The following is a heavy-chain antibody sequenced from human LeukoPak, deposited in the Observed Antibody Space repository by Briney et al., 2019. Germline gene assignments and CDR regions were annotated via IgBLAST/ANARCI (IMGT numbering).Heavy chain of an antibody. J-gene: IGHJ4*02. D-gene: IGHD1-26*01. V-gene: IGHV3-23*01. Sequence: GGSLRLSCEASGFTIKNYGMSWFRQAPGKGLEWVAGISDSGNAANYRDSVRGRFTISRDNSKNTLYMQMKSLRVDDTAIYYCANQYSKVGATPDYWGQGTQVTVSS. CDR3: ANQYSKVGATPDY. CDR2: ISDSGNAA. CDR1: GFTIKNYG.